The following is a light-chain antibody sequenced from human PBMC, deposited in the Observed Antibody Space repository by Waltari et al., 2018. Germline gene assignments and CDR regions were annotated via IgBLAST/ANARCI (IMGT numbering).Light chain of an antibody. J-gene: IGLJ2*01. V-gene: IGLV1-40*01. Sequence: QSVLTQPPSVSGAPGQGVTISCTGSSSNIVAGYDVHWYQQLPGTAPKLLIYGNSNRPSVVPDRFSGSKSGTSASLAITGLQAEDEANYYCQSYDSSLRGVFGGGTKLTVL. CDR1: SSNIVAGYD. CDR2: GNS. CDR3: QSYDSSLRGV.